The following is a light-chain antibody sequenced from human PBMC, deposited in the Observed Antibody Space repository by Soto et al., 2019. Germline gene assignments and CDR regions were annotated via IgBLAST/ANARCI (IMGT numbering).Light chain of an antibody. CDR1: QGIANY. CDR2: AAS. CDR3: QQLNSYHPT. V-gene: IGKV1-27*01. Sequence: DIQRPHSPSSLSASVGDRVTITCRASQGIANYVAWYQQKPGKVPKLLIYAASNLQSGVPSRFSGRGSGTEFTLTISSLQPEDFATYYSQQLNSYHPTFGVGTKVDIX. J-gene: IGKJ4*01.